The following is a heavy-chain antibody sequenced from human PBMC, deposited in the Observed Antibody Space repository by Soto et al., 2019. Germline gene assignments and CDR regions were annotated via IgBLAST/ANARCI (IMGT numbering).Heavy chain of an antibody. CDR3: ARESYGDYALDY. V-gene: IGHV3-21*01. D-gene: IGHD4-17*01. CDR2: ISSSSSYI. J-gene: IGHJ4*02. CDR1: GFTFSSYS. Sequence: EVQLVESGGGLVKPGGSLRLSCAASGFTFSSYSMNWVRQAPGKGLEWVSSISSSSSYIYYADSVKGRFTISRDNAKNSLCLKMNSLRAEDTAVYYCARESYGDYALDYWGQGNLVTVSS.